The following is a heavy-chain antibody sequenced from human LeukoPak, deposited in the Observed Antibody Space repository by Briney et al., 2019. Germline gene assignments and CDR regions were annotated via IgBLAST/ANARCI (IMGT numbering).Heavy chain of an antibody. CDR1: GFTFSTFA. J-gene: IGHJ4*02. V-gene: IGHV3-23*01. Sequence: GGSLRLSCAASGFTFSTFAMIWVRQPPGKGLEWVSCIFPSGGEIHYADSVRGRFTISRDNSTSTLSLQMNSLRAEDTAIYYCATYRQVLLPFESWGQGTLVTVSS. CDR3: ATYRQVLLPFES. D-gene: IGHD2-8*02. CDR2: IFPSGGEI.